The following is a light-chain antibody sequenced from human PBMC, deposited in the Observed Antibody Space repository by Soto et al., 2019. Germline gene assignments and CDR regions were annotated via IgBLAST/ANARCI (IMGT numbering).Light chain of an antibody. CDR1: RNLLHIDGYNY. CDR3: MQAVYTRT. V-gene: IGKV2-28*01. Sequence: DIVMTQSPLSLPVTPGEPASISCRSSRNLLHIDGYNYLDWYLQKPGQSPQLLIYLGSYRASGVPDRFSGSGSGTDFTLRISRVEAEDVGVYYCMQAVYTRTFGPGTKVDNK. CDR2: LGS. J-gene: IGKJ1*01.